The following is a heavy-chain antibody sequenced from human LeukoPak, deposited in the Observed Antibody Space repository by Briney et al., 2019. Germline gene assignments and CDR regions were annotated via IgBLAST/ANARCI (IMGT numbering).Heavy chain of an antibody. Sequence: SETLSLTCTVSGGSISSYYWSWIRQPAGKGLEWIGRIYTSGSTNYNPPLKSRVTMSVDTSKNQFSLKLSSVTAADTAVYYCARDPSNWDDDAFDIWGQGTMVTVSS. CDR1: GGSISSYY. V-gene: IGHV4-4*07. CDR3: ARDPSNWDDDAFDI. J-gene: IGHJ3*02. D-gene: IGHD1-1*01. CDR2: IYTSGST.